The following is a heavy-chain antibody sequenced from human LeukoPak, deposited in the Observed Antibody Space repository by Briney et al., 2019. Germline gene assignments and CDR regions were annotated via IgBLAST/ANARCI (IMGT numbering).Heavy chain of an antibody. V-gene: IGHV3-53*01. J-gene: IGHJ6*03. Sequence: PGGSLRLSCAASGFTVSSNYMSWVRQAPGKGLEWVSIIYSGGSTFYADSVKGRFTISRDNSKNTLYLQMNSLRAEDMAVYYCARAYSVKYGLGYYYMDVWGKGTTVTISS. CDR3: ARAYSVKYGLGYYYMDV. D-gene: IGHD1-26*01. CDR2: IYSGGST. CDR1: GFTVSSNY.